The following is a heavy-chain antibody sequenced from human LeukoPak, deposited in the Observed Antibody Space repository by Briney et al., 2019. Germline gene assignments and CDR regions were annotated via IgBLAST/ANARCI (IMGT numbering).Heavy chain of an antibody. D-gene: IGHD3-22*01. J-gene: IGHJ4*02. Sequence: SETLSLTCAVYGGSFSGYYWGWIRQPPGKGLEWIGEINHSGSTNYNPSLKSRVTISVDTSKNQFSLKLSSVTAADTAVYYCARAKRDYYDSSGYYNDYWGQGTLVTVSS. V-gene: IGHV4-34*01. CDR3: ARAKRDYYDSSGYYNDY. CDR2: INHSGST. CDR1: GGSFSGYY.